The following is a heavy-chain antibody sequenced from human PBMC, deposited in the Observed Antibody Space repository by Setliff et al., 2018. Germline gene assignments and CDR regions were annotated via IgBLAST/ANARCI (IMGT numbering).Heavy chain of an antibody. V-gene: IGHV4-39*07. CDR1: GGSISSSSYY. CDR2: IHYSGST. J-gene: IGHJ4*02. D-gene: IGHD3-16*01. Sequence: ASETLSLTCTVPGGSISSSSYYWGWIRQPPGKGLEWIGSIHYSGSTYYNPSLKSRVTISVDTSKNQFSLKLSSVTAADTAVYYCAGSLGGFDYWGQGTLVT. CDR3: AGSLGGFDY.